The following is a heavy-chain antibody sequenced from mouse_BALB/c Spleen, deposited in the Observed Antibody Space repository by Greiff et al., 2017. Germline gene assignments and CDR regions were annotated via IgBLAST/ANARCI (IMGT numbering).Heavy chain of an antibody. CDR3: ASPPFDYAMDY. CDR1: GFSLTSYG. CDR2: IWSGGST. V-gene: IGHV2-2*02. J-gene: IGHJ4*01. Sequence: VQLQESGPGLVQPSQSLSITCTVSGFSLTSYGVHWVPQSPGKGLEWLGVIWSGGSTDYNAAFISRLSISKDNSKSQVFFKMNSLQANDTAIYYCASPPFDYAMDYWGQGTSVTVSS.